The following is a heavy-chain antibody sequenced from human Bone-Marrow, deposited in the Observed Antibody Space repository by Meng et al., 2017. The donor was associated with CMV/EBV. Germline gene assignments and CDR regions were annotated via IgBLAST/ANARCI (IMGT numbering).Heavy chain of an antibody. J-gene: IGHJ5*01. Sequence: ASVKVSCKASGYTFTGYYMHWVRQAPGQGLEWLGWINPNGGATNYAQKFQGRVTMTGDTSIDTAYMELSRLRSDDTAVYYCARAHGHSGSYYVYNWFDSWGQGTLVTVSS. CDR3: ARAHGHSGSYYVYNWFDS. D-gene: IGHD1-26*01. CDR2: INPNGGAT. V-gene: IGHV1-2*02. CDR1: GYTFTGYY.